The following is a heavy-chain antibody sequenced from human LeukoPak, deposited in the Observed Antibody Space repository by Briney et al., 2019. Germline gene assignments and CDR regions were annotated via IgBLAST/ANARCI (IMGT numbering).Heavy chain of an antibody. CDR1: GGSISSSSYY. V-gene: IGHV4-39*07. CDR3: ARAVGGDGSGSL. D-gene: IGHD3-10*01. CDR2: IYYSGST. J-gene: IGHJ4*02. Sequence: SETLSLTCTVSGGSISSSSYYWGWIRQPPGKGLEWIGSIYYSGSTYYNPSLKSRVTISVDTSKNQFSLKLSSVTAADTAVYYCARAVGGDGSGSLWGPGTLVTVSS.